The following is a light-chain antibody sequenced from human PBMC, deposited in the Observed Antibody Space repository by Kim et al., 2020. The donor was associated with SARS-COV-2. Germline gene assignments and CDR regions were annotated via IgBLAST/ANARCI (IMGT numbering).Light chain of an antibody. CDR2: GAS. V-gene: IGKV1-17*01. CDR1: QDIGND. CDR3: LQHRTYPIT. J-gene: IGKJ5*01. Sequence: ASVGDRVTITCRASQDIGNDLGWYQQNPGRAPKRLIYGASNLQSGVPSRFSGSESETEFTLTINSLQPEDFATYFCLQHRTYPITFGRGTRLEIK.